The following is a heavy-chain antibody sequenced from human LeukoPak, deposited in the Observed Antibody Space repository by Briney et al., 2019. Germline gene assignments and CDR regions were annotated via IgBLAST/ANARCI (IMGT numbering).Heavy chain of an antibody. CDR2: IWHDGSHK. J-gene: IGHJ4*02. D-gene: IGHD3-10*01. V-gene: IGHV3-33*01. CDR1: GFAFNTYA. CDR3: ASEIFGSGSYPDF. Sequence: PGGSLRLSCAASGFAFNTYAMHWVRQAPGQGLEWVALIWHDGSHKFYSNSVRGQFTISRDNSKNTVSLQMNNLRSEDTAVYYCASEIFGSGSYPDFWGQGTLVTVSS.